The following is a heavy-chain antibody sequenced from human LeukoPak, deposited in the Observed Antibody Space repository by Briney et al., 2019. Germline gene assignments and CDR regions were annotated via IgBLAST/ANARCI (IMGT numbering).Heavy chain of an antibody. CDR2: IRYDGSNK. Sequence: GGSLRLSCAASGFTFSSYGMHWVRQAPGKGLEWVAFIRYDGSNKYYADSVKGRFTISRENSKNTLYLQMNSLRAEDTAVYYCAKTSSHYDFWSGLFDYWGQGTLVTVSS. D-gene: IGHD3-3*01. J-gene: IGHJ4*02. CDR1: GFTFSSYG. V-gene: IGHV3-30*02. CDR3: AKTSSHYDFWSGLFDY.